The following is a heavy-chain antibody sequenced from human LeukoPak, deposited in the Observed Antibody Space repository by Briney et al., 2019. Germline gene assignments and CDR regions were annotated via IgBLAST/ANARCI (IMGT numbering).Heavy chain of an antibody. D-gene: IGHD2-2*01. J-gene: IGHJ4*02. Sequence: PGGSLRLSCAASGFTFSSYGMHWVRQAPGKGLEWVAFIRYDGSNKYYADSVKGRFTISRDNAKNSLYLQMNSLRAEDTAVYYCARDWGEDIVVVPAATFDYWGQGTLVTVSS. CDR2: IRYDGSNK. V-gene: IGHV3-30*02. CDR3: ARDWGEDIVVVPAATFDY. CDR1: GFTFSSYG.